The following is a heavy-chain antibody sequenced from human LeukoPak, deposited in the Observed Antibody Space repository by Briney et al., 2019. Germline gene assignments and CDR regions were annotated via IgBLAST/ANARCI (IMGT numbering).Heavy chain of an antibody. CDR1: GGSISSYY. D-gene: IGHD3-10*01. J-gene: IGHJ4*02. Sequence: SETLSLTCTVSGGSISSYYWSWIRQPPGKGLEWIGYIYYSGSTNYNPSLKSRVTISLDTSKNQFSLKLSSVTAEDTAVYYCAGHYYGSGGGFDHWGQGTLVTVSS. CDR3: AGHYYGSGGGFDH. CDR2: IYYSGST. V-gene: IGHV4-59*01.